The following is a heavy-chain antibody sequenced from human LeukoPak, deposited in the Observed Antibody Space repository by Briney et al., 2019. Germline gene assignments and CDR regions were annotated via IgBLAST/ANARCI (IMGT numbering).Heavy chain of an antibody. CDR1: XXXXXXXX. V-gene: IGHV1-46*01. CDR2: INPSGGST. CDR3: ARSIGPGPVADIQHY. Sequence: VXXSCKAXXXXXXXXXINXXRXATGXXLXXXXXINPSGGSTSYAQKFQGRVTMTRDTSTSTVYMELSSLRSEDTAVYYCARSIGPGPVADIQHYWGQGTLVTVSS. J-gene: IGHJ4*02. D-gene: IGHD1-14*01.